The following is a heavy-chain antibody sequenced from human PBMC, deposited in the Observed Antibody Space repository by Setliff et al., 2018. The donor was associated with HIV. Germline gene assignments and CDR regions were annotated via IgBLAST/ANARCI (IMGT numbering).Heavy chain of an antibody. CDR1: GGSFNSYA. D-gene: IGHD1-1*01. V-gene: IGHV1-69*06. CDR2: VVPIIGAA. Sequence: SVKVSCKASGGSFNSYALDWVRQAPGQGLEWIGGVVPIIGAAKYAPKFQGRVTITADKSTNTAYMELNSLRLDDSAVYYCARQVGRRWLQLPYWYFDLWGRGTLVTVSS. J-gene: IGHJ2*01. CDR3: ARQVGRRWLQLPYWYFDL.